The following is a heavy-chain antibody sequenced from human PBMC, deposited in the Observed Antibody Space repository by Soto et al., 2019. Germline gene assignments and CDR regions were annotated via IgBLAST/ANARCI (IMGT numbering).Heavy chain of an antibody. CDR2: ISSSSSYI. V-gene: IGHV3-21*01. Sequence: PGGSLRLSCAAPGFTFSWYSMNWVRQAPGKGLEWVSSISSSSSYIYYADSVKGRFTISRDNAKNSLCLQMNSLRAEDTAVYYCARVHYYDSSGYSHWGQGTLVTVSS. CDR3: ARVHYYDSSGYSH. CDR1: GFTFSWYS. J-gene: IGHJ4*02. D-gene: IGHD3-22*01.